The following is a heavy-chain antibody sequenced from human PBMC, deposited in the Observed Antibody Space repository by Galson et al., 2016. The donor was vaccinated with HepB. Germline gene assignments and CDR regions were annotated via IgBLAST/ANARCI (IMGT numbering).Heavy chain of an antibody. J-gene: IGHJ4*02. CDR3: ARVGTEITPGGPFDA. CDR2: IFWNDDK. CDR1: GFSLSTSGVG. Sequence: PALVKPTQTLTLTCTFSGFSLSTSGVGVGWIRQPPGRALEWLALIFWNDDKRYSPSLKSRPTITKDTSKNHVVLTVTNMDPVDTATYYCARVGTEITPGGPFDAWGQGTLVTVSS. V-gene: IGHV2-5*01. D-gene: IGHD4-23*01.